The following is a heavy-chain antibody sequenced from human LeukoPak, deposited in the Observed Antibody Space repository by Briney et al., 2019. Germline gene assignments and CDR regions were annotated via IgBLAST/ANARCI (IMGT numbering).Heavy chain of an antibody. Sequence: GRSLRLSCAASGFTLSSNYMSWVRQAPGKGLEWVAVIYSGGSTYYADSVKGRFTISRDNSKNTLYLQMNSVRAEDTAVYYCARGRDGYNPYFDYWGQGTLVTVSS. CDR3: ARGRDGYNPYFDY. D-gene: IGHD5-24*01. V-gene: IGHV3-66*01. CDR2: IYSGGST. J-gene: IGHJ4*02. CDR1: GFTLSSNY.